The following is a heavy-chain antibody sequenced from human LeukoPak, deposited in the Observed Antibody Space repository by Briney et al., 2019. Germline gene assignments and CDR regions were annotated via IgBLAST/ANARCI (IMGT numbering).Heavy chain of an antibody. CDR1: GGSISSSSYY. CDR2: IYYSGST. J-gene: IGHJ4*02. CDR3: ASPLKDFDWLPGSY. V-gene: IGHV4-39*01. D-gene: IGHD3-9*01. Sequence: SETLSLTCTVSGGSISSSSYYWGWIRQPPGMGLEWIGSIYYSGSTYYNPSLKSRVTISVDTSKNQFSLKLSSVTAADTAVYYCASPLKDFDWLPGSYWGQGTLVTVSS.